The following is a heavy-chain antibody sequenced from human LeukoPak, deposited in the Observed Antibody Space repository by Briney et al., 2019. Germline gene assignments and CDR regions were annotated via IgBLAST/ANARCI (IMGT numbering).Heavy chain of an antibody. CDR1: GYSISSGYY. V-gene: IGHV4-38-2*02. CDR2: IYHSGSA. Sequence: SETLSLTCSVSGYSISSGYYCGWIRQPPGKGLEWIASIYHSGSAYYNPSLKSRVTISVDTSKNQFSLKLSSVTAADTAVYYCARGDSYGYYFDYWGQGTLVTVSS. D-gene: IGHD5-18*01. CDR3: ARGDSYGYYFDY. J-gene: IGHJ4*02.